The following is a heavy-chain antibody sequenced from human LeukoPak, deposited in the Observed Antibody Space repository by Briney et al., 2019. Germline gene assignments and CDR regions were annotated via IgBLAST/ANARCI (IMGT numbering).Heavy chain of an antibody. D-gene: IGHD6-13*01. CDR1: GFTFRIFE. J-gene: IGHJ4*02. CDR2: IGTITSTT. Sequence: GGSLRLSCPASGFTFRIFEMNWVRRAPGKGLEWVSYIGTITSTTYYADSVKGRFTVSRDDAKSSLYLQMSSLRAEDTAVYYCARTAYDLGGQRLVPGFDSWGQGTLVTVSS. CDR3: ARTAYDLGGQRLVPGFDS. V-gene: IGHV3-48*03.